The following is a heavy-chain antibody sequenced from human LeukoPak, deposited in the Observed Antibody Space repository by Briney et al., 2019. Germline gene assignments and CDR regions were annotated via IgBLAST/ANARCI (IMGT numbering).Heavy chain of an antibody. J-gene: IGHJ4*02. D-gene: IGHD1-1*01. CDR2: INRDGGET. CDR1: EIIFDTYW. V-gene: IGHV3-7*03. CDR3: ARSNQIGTTDY. Sequence: GGSLRLSCTASEIIFDTYWMSWVRQAPGKGLEWVANINRDGGETYYVDSVRGRFTISTDNARNSLYLQMSSLRVDDTAIYYCARSNQIGTTDYWGQGTLVTVSS.